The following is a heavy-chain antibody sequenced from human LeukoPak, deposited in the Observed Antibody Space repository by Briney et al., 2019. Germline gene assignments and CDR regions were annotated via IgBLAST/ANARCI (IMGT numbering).Heavy chain of an antibody. J-gene: IGHJ3*02. CDR1: GIIVSSDY. CDR2: LSSGGTT. Sequence: GGSLRLSCAASGIIVSSDYMSWVRQAPGKGLEWVSVLSSGGTTDYADSVKGRFAISRDDSKNTLFLQMNSLRVEDTAVYYCARDLETDSSDSIDIWGQGTVVTVSS. CDR3: ARDLETDSSDSIDI. V-gene: IGHV3-66*01. D-gene: IGHD2-15*01.